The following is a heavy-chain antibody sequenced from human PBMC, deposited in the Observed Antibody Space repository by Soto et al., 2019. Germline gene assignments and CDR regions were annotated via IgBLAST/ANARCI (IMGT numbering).Heavy chain of an antibody. CDR1: GFTFSNYW. D-gene: IGHD3-22*01. Sequence: HPGGSLRLSCAASGFTFSNYWMHWVRQAPGKGLEWVSVIYSGGSTYYADSVKGRFTISRDRSKNTLYLQMNSLRAEDTAVYYCARFDYYDSSGYLDFGPKWGQGTLVTVSS. V-gene: IGHV3-66*01. CDR2: IYSGGST. CDR3: ARFDYYDSSGYLDFGPK. J-gene: IGHJ4*02.